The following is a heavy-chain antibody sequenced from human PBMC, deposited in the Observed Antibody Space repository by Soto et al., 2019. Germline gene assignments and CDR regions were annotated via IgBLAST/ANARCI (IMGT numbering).Heavy chain of an antibody. J-gene: IGHJ6*02. V-gene: IGHV3-30-3*01. CDR3: ARVYSIGVIGDYEASGCDGMDV. Sequence: PGGSLRLSCAASGFTFSSYAMHWVRQAPGKGLEWVAVISYDGSNKYYADSVKGRFTISRDNSKNTLYLQMNSLRAEDTAVYYCARVYSIGVIGDYEASGCDGMDVWGQGTTFTVSS. D-gene: IGHD4-17*01. CDR2: ISYDGSNK. CDR1: GFTFSSYA.